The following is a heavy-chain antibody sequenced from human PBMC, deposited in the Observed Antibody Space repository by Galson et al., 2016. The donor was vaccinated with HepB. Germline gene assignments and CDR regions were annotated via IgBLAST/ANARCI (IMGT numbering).Heavy chain of an antibody. D-gene: IGHD1-20*01. Sequence: SETLSLTCDVSDESIMTHYWSWIRQSPGKGLEWLGYTHSSGNSKYNPSLTSRVTMSLDTSRSRFSLGLRSVTAADTAVYFCARGTRFSYKWSFDSWGQGALVTVSS. CDR3: ARGTRFSYKWSFDS. CDR1: DESIMTHY. J-gene: IGHJ4*02. CDR2: THSSGNS. V-gene: IGHV4-59*11.